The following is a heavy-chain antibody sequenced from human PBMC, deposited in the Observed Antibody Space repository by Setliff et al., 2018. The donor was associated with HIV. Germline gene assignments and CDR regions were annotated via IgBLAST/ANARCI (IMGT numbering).Heavy chain of an antibody. D-gene: IGHD3-22*01. J-gene: IGHJ3*01. CDR2: IQYGDIS. Sequence: SETLSLTCTVSGGSISNYYWTWIRQPPGKGPEWIASIQYGDISHYNPSLQSRVTISVDTSTKKFSLYLSSVNEADTAVYYCARSGYTSGFYWVFGAFGVWGQGKMVTVS. CDR1: GGSISNYY. V-gene: IGHV4-59*01. CDR3: ARSGYTSGFYWVFGAFGV.